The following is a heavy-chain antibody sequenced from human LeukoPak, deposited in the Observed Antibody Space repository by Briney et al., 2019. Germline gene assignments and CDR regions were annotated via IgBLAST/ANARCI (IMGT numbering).Heavy chain of an antibody. CDR3: ARVGFGEFLLSRKYYYYMEV. CDR1: GFTFDDYA. D-gene: IGHD3-10*01. CDR2: ISWDGGST. V-gene: IGHV3-43D*03. Sequence: GGSLRLSCAASGFTFDDYAMHWVRQAPGKGLEWVSLISWDGGSTYYADSVKGRFTISRDNSKNSLYLQMNSLRAEDTAVYYCARVGFGEFLLSRKYYYYMEVWGKGTTVTVSS. J-gene: IGHJ6*03.